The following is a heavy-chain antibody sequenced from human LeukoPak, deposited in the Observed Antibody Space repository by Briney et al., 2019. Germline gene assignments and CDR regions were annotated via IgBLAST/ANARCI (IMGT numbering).Heavy chain of an antibody. CDR3: AAYCTNGVCPQTFDY. Sequence: SVKVSCKTSGGTFNSYAINWVRQAPGQGLEWMGGIIPIFGKVHYAEMFQGRLTITTDESTSTAYLELSSLRSEDTAVYYCAAYCTNGVCPQTFDYWGQGTLVTVSS. CDR1: GGTFNSYA. CDR2: IIPIFGKV. J-gene: IGHJ4*02. V-gene: IGHV1-69*05. D-gene: IGHD2-8*01.